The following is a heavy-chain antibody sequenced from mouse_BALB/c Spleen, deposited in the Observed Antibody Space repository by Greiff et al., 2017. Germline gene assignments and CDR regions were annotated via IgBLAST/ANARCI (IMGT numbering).Heavy chain of an antibody. CDR2: INPSNGRT. Sequence: VQLQQPGAELVKPGASVKLSCKASGYTFTSYWMHWVKQRPGRGLEWIGEINPSNGRTNYNEKFKSKATLTVDKSSSTAYMQLSSLTSEDSAVYYCAREATGRGFAYWGQGTLVTVSA. CDR1: GYTFTSYW. J-gene: IGHJ3*01. D-gene: IGHD3-2*02. CDR3: AREATGRGFAY. V-gene: IGHV1S81*02.